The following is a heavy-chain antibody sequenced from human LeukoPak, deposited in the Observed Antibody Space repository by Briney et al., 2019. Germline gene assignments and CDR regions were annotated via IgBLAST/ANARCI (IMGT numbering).Heavy chain of an antibody. D-gene: IGHD2-2*01. V-gene: IGHV3-21*01. CDR3: ASHQNYYYYMDV. CDR2: ISGGTSYI. CDR1: VFAFSSSS. Sequence: PGGSLRLSCAASVFAFSSSSMNWVRQAPGKGLEWVSSISGGTSYIYYADSVKGRFTISRDNAKNSLYLQMNSLRAEDTAVYFCASHQNYYYYMDVWGKGTTVTVSS. J-gene: IGHJ6*03.